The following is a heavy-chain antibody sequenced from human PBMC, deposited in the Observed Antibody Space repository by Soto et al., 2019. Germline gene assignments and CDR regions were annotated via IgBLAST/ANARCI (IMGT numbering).Heavy chain of an antibody. CDR3: ARDYDLAH. J-gene: IGHJ4*02. CDR1: GFTVSSNF. CDR2: IYSGGSA. Sequence: GGSLRLSCAASGFTVSSNFMSWVRQAPGKGLEWVSVIYSGGSAYYPDSVKGRFTISRDDSKNTLYLQMNSLRAEDTAVYYCARDYDLAHWGQGTLVTVSS. D-gene: IGHD3-3*01. V-gene: IGHV3-53*01.